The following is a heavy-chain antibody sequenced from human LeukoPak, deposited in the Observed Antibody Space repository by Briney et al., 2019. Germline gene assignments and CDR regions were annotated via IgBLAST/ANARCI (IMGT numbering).Heavy chain of an antibody. J-gene: IGHJ4*02. CDR2: TYFSGNT. CDR3: ARRHGDSLPYFDF. Sequence: SETLSLTCTVSGGSISPHYWSWIRQPPGKRLEWIGFTYFSGNTNYNPSLKGRATISLDRPKNQFSLMLSSVTAADTAVYYCARRHGDSLPYFDFWGQGTLVTVSS. V-gene: IGHV4-59*11. D-gene: IGHD5-24*01. CDR1: GGSISPHY.